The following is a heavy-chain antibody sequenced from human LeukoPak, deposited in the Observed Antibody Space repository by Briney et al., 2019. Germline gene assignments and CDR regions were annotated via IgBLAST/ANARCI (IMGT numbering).Heavy chain of an antibody. CDR1: GGSISSYY. D-gene: IGHD2-21*01. CDR3: ARLSLFLDY. V-gene: IGHV4-4*09. Sequence: SETLSLTCTVSGGSISSYYWSRIRQPPGKGLEWIGYIYTSGSTNYNPSLKSRVTISVDTSKNQFSLKLSSVTAADTAVYYCARLSLFLDYWGQGTLVTVSS. CDR2: IYTSGST. J-gene: IGHJ4*02.